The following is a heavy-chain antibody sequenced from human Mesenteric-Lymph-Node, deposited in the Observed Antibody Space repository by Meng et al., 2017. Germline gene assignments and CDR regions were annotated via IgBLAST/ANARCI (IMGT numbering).Heavy chain of an antibody. CDR2: IYHSGST. CDR1: GGSISSVNW. J-gene: IGHJ4*02. V-gene: IGHV4-4*03. D-gene: IGHD1-26*01. Sequence: GHCLGTPREVLCPTFADSGGSISSVNWGSWCRTPPGKGLEWIGEIYHSGSTNYNPSLKSRVTISGDTSNKQFSLKLTSVTAADTAVYYCARSPYSGSALPFFDYWGQGSLVTVSS. CDR3: ARSPYSGSALPFFDY.